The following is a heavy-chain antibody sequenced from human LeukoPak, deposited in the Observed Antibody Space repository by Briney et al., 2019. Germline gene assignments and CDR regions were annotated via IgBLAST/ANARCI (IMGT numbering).Heavy chain of an antibody. D-gene: IGHD2-21*02. J-gene: IGHJ4*02. V-gene: IGHV4-39*02. CDR1: GGSIGSGYY. CDR3: TRDIGDFVSDF. Sequence: SQTLSLTCTVSGGSIGSGYYWAWIRQPPGKGLEWIGSIHYGGTTHYNPSLQSRVTISADTSKNQFALDLRSVTAADTAVYYCTRDIGDFVSDFWGQGTLVTVSS. CDR2: IHYGGTT.